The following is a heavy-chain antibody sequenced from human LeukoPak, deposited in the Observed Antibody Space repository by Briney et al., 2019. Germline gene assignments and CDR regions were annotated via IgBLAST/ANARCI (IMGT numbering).Heavy chain of an antibody. Sequence: GASVEVSCKASGYTFTGYYMHWVRQAPGQGLEWMGWINPNSGGTNYAQKFQGRVTMTRDTSISTAYMELSRLRSDDTAVYYCARERRIVVVPAATPRFDYWGQGTLVTVSS. CDR3: ARERRIVVVPAATPRFDY. J-gene: IGHJ4*02. CDR1: GYTFTGYY. CDR2: INPNSGGT. V-gene: IGHV1-2*02. D-gene: IGHD2-2*01.